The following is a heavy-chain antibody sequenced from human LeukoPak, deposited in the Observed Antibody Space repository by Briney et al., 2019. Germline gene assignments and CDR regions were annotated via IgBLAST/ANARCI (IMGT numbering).Heavy chain of an antibody. V-gene: IGHV4-59*12. Sequence: SETLSLTCTISGGSISSYYWSWIRQPPGKGLEWIGYIYYTGSTNHNPSLKSRVTISVDTSKNQFSLKLSSVTAADTAVYYCARDRYSSGQHHHYYYYYYMDVWGKGTTVTISS. CDR3: ARDRYSSGQHHHYYYYYYMDV. CDR2: IYYTGST. D-gene: IGHD6-19*01. CDR1: GGSISSYY. J-gene: IGHJ6*03.